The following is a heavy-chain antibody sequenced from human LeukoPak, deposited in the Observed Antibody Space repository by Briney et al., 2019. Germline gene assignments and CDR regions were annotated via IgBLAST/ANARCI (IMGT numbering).Heavy chain of an antibody. V-gene: IGHV3-48*03. J-gene: IGHJ6*04. D-gene: IGHD3-10*01. CDR2: ISSIGSTI. CDR3: AELGITIIGGV. Sequence: RGSLRLSCAASGFTFSSYEMNWVRQAPGKGLEWVSYISSIGSTIYYADSVKGRFTISRDNTKTTLYMQMKRLRAEGTAVYYCAELGITIIGGVWGKGTTVTISS. CDR1: GFTFSSYE.